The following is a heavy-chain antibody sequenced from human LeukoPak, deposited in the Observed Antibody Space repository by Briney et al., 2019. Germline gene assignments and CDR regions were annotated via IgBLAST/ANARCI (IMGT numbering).Heavy chain of an antibody. CDR2: IYDSGST. Sequence: SEALSLTWTGSGCSIRGRYYYWGWIRQPPGKGLEWIGSIYDSGSTYYNPSLKSRITISVDTSKNQFSLKLNSVTAADTAVYYCARHYGPWGQGTLVTVSS. J-gene: IGHJ5*02. CDR3: ARHYGP. V-gene: IGHV4-39*01. CDR1: GCSIRGRYYY. D-gene: IGHD3-10*01.